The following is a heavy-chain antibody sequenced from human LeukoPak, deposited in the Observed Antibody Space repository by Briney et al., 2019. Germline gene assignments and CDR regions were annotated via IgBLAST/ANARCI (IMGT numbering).Heavy chain of an antibody. Sequence: SETLSLTCTVSGGSISSYYWSWIRQPPGKGLEWIGFIFYSGGTNYNPSLKSRVTISVDTSKNQFSLKLSSVTAADTAVYYCARAWEQQLVQGAFDIWGQGTLVTVSS. V-gene: IGHV4-59*01. D-gene: IGHD6-13*01. CDR2: IFYSGGT. J-gene: IGHJ3*02. CDR3: ARAWEQQLVQGAFDI. CDR1: GGSISSYY.